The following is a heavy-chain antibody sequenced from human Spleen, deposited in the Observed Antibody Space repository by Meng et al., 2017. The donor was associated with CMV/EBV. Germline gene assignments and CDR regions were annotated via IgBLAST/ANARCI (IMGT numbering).Heavy chain of an antibody. J-gene: IGHJ4*02. D-gene: IGHD3-3*01. Sequence: QLQLQESGPGLVKPSETLSLTCTVSGGSISSSSYYWGWIRQPPGKGLEWIGSIYYSGSTYYNPSLKSRVTISVDTSKNQFSLKLSSVTAADTAVYYCARGSYDFWSGYANFDYWGQGTLVTVSS. V-gene: IGHV4-39*07. CDR2: IYYSGST. CDR3: ARGSYDFWSGYANFDY. CDR1: GGSISSSSYY.